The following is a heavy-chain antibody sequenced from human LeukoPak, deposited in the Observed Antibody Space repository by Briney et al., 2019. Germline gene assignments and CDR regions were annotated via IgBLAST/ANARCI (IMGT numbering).Heavy chain of an antibody. CDR2: INQDENHR. D-gene: IGHD2-8*01. CDR3: ARSGPQAPVCYHY. J-gene: IGHJ4*02. CDR1: GFTFSTYW. V-gene: IGHV3-7*03. Sequence: GGSLRLSCTASGFTFSTYWMTWVRQAPGKGLEWVASINQDENHRHYVPSARGRFTISRDNAKNSLLLQMNSLTAEDTAIYYCARSGPQAPVCYHYWGQGTQVTVSS.